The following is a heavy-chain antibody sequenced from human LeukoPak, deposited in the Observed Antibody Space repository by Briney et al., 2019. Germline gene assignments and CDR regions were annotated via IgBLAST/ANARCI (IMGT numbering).Heavy chain of an antibody. D-gene: IGHD3-10*01. J-gene: IGHJ4*02. CDR2: ICYDGSKM. CDR1: GFTFSNHG. CDR3: ARDIARSYYNGVDY. Sequence: GGSLRLSCAASGFTFSNHGRHWVRQAPGKGLEWVAVICYDGSKMYYGDSVKGRFTISRDNSMDTLFLEMNSLRADDTAVYYGARDIARSYYNGVDYLGQGALV. V-gene: IGHV3-33*01.